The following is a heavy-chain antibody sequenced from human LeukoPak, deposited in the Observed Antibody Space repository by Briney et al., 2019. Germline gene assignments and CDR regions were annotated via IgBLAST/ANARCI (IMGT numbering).Heavy chain of an antibody. Sequence: SETLSLTCTVSGGSISSSSYYWSWIRQPPGKGLEWIGYIYYSGSTYYNPSLKSRVTISVDTSKNQFSLKLSSVTAADTAVYYCARDSTGGGSGVDYWGQGTLVTVSS. CDR3: ARDSTGGGSGVDY. D-gene: IGHD3-10*01. CDR2: IYYSGST. CDR1: GGSISSSSYY. J-gene: IGHJ4*02. V-gene: IGHV4-30-4*08.